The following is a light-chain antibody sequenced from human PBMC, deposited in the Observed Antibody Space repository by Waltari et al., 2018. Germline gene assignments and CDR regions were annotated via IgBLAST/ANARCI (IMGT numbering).Light chain of an antibody. CDR2: QAS. Sequence: DIQMTQSPSTLSASVGARVTIPCRASQSISTWLAWYQQEPGKAPKLLISQASSLESGVSSRFSGSESGTEFTLNISSLQPDDFATYYCQQYYSYPWTFGQGTKVDIK. J-gene: IGKJ1*01. V-gene: IGKV1-5*03. CDR3: QQYYSYPWT. CDR1: QSISTW.